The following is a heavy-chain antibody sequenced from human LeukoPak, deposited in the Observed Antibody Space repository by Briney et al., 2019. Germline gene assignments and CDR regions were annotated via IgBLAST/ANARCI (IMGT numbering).Heavy chain of an antibody. CDR1: GDSVSSSNYY. CDR2: LYYDGRT. J-gene: IGHJ5*02. D-gene: IGHD1-26*01. Sequence: MASETLSLTCTVFGDSVSSSNYYWAWFRQPPGKGLDWIGSLYYDGRTYYSPSLESRVTVSVDTSKNQFALKLTSVTAADTAVYYCARRRGKWDVNWLDPWGPGTLVTVSS. CDR3: ARRRGKWDVNWLDP. V-gene: IGHV4-39*01.